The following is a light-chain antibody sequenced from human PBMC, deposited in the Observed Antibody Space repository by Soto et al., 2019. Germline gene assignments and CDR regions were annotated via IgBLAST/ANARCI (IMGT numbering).Light chain of an antibody. CDR1: SSDVGGYKY. V-gene: IGLV2-14*01. J-gene: IGLJ3*02. CDR2: EVN. Sequence: QSALTQPASVSGSPGQSITISCTGTSSDVGGYKYVSWYQQHPGKAPKLMIYEVNNRPSGVSNRFSGSKSGNTASLTISGLQAEDEADYYCSSYTRSSTPLFGGGTKLTVL. CDR3: SSYTRSSTPL.